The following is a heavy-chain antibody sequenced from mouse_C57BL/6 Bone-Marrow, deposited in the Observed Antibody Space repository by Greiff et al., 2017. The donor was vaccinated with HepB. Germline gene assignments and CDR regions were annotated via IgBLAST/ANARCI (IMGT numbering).Heavy chain of an antibody. J-gene: IGHJ2*01. Sequence: EVQLQQSGAELVRPGASVKLSCTASGFNIKDDYIHWVKQRPEQGLEWIGWIDPEIGDTEYASKFQGKATITSDTSSNTAYLQLSSLTSEDTAVYYCSSFDGNYFDFWGQGSPLTVAS. CDR2: IDPEIGDT. CDR1: GFNIKDDY. V-gene: IGHV14-4*01. CDR3: SSFDGNYFDF. D-gene: IGHD2-3*01.